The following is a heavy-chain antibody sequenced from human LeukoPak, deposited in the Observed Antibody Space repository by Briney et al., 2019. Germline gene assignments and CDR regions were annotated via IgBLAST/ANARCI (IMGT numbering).Heavy chain of an antibody. CDR3: ATVNYYDSSGYIPWDY. V-gene: IGHV1-69*04. D-gene: IGHD3-22*01. CDR1: GYTFASYG. Sequence: ASVKVSCKASGYTFASYGISWVRQAPRQGLEWMGRIIPILGIANYAQKFQGRVTITADKSTSTAYMELSSLRSEDTAVYYCATVNYYDSSGYIPWDYWGQGTLVTVSS. CDR2: IIPILGIA. J-gene: IGHJ4*02.